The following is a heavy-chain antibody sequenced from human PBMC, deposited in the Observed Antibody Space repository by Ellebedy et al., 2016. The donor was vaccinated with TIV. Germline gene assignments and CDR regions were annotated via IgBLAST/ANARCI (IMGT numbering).Heavy chain of an antibody. CDR2: ISSTSSPI. Sequence: GESLKISCAASGFAFSSYSFNWVRQAPGKGLEWLLYISSTSSPIFYADSVKGRFTISRDNSKSSLYLRMSSLGAEDTAVYYCARGPTTVTTNYYSFYYMDVWGIGTTVTVSS. CDR3: ARGPTTVTTNYYSFYYMDV. CDR1: GFAFSSYS. J-gene: IGHJ6*03. V-gene: IGHV3-48*04. D-gene: IGHD4-17*01.